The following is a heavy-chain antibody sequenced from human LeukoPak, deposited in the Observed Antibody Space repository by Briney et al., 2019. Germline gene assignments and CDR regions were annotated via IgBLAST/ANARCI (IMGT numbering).Heavy chain of an antibody. J-gene: IGHJ4*02. CDR1: GYTLTELS. V-gene: IGHV1-24*01. CDR2: FDPEDGET. Sequence: AASVKVSCKVSGYTLTELSMHWVRQAPGKGLEWMGGFDPEDGETIYAQKFQGRVTMTEDTSTDTAYMELSSLRSEDTAVYYCATVLPQANDFWSGYPNFDYWGQGTLLTVSS. CDR3: ATVLPQANDFWSGYPNFDY. D-gene: IGHD3-3*01.